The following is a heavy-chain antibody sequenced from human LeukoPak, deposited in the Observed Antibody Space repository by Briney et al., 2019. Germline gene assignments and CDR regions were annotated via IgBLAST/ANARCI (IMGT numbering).Heavy chain of an antibody. Sequence: PSEPLSLTCAVYGGSFSGYYWSWIRQPPGKGLEWIGEINHSGSTNYNPSLKSRVTISVDTSKNQFSPKLSSVTAADTAVYYCARGSGMTTSLYYYGMDVWGQGTTVTVSS. J-gene: IGHJ6*02. CDR1: GGSFSGYY. V-gene: IGHV4-34*01. CDR2: INHSGST. D-gene: IGHD4-11*01. CDR3: ARGSGMTTSLYYYGMDV.